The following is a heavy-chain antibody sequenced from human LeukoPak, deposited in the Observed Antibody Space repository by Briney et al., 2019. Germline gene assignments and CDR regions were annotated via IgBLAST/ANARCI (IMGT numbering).Heavy chain of an antibody. J-gene: IGHJ4*02. D-gene: IGHD6-19*01. CDR1: GGSISSYY. Sequence: SETLSLTCTVSGGSISSYYWIWIRQPPGKGLEWIGYIYYSGSTNYNPSLKSRVTISVDTSKNQFSLKLSSVTAADTAVYYCARSPNSGGYFDYWGQGTLVTVSS. CDR3: ARSPNSGGYFDY. V-gene: IGHV4-59*01. CDR2: IYYSGST.